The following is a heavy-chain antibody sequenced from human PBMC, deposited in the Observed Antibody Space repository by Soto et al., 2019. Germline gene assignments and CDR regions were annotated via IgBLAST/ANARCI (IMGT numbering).Heavy chain of an antibody. CDR2: IYYSGST. Sequence: SETLSLTCTVSGGSISSGGYYWSWIRQHPGKGLEWIGYIYYSGSTYYNPSLKSRVTISVDTSKNQFSLKLSSVTAADTAVYYCARVSNRRNDVPDYWGQGTLVTVSS. V-gene: IGHV4-31*03. J-gene: IGHJ4*02. CDR3: ARVSNRRNDVPDY. D-gene: IGHD1-1*01. CDR1: GGSISSGGYY.